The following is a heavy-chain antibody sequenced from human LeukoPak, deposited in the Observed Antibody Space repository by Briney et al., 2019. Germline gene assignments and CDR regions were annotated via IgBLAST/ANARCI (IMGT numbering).Heavy chain of an antibody. Sequence: PWGSLRLSCEASGFALTAYGMSWVRQAPGKGLEWVSHSSAYLSIKKYADSVKGRFTISRDNFRNTLYLQMNSLRVEDTAIYYCARDHGTCWSPDYWGPGTLVTVSS. CDR1: GFALTAYG. J-gene: IGHJ4*01. CDR2: SSAYLSIK. V-gene: IGHV3-23*01. CDR3: ARDHGTCWSPDY. D-gene: IGHD6-13*01.